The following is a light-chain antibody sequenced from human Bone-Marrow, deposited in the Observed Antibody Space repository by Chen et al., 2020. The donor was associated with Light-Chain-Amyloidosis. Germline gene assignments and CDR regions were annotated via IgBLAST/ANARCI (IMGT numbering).Light chain of an antibody. J-gene: IGLJ1*01. CDR1: SSDVGGYNY. CDR2: DVS. V-gene: IGLV2-14*03. CDR3: SSYASSSLYV. Sequence: QSALTQPASVSGSPGQSITLSCTGTSSDVGGYNYVSWYQQHPGKAPKLMIYDVSNRPSGVSNRLSASKSGNTASLTISGLQAADEADYYCSSYASSSLYVFGTGTKVTVL.